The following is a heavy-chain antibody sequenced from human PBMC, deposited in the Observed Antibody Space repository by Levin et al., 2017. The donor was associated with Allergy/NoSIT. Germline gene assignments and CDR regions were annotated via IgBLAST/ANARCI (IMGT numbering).Heavy chain of an antibody. V-gene: IGHV3-23*01. J-gene: IGHJ4*02. CDR2: ISFSSSYI. CDR1: EFTSS. D-gene: IGHD5-18*01. Sequence: GGSLRLSCAASEFTSSMSWFRQAPGKGLEWISAISFSSSYIFHADSVKGRFTVSRDNSKNTLYLQMTSLRPEDTAGYYCAKGGVIQAYSFDSWGQGTLVTVSS. CDR3: AKGGVIQAYSFDS.